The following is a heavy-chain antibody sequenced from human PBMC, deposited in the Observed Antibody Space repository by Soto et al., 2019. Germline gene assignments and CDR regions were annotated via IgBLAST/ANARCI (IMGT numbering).Heavy chain of an antibody. Sequence: QVQLVQSGAEVKKPGASVKVSCKASGYTFTNYYMHWFRQAPGQGLEGMGIINPSSVTTSYAQKFQGRVTMTRDTSTSTVYMELSSLRSEDTAVYYCARGGKGVGYCSSISCYDWFDPWGQGTLVTVSS. J-gene: IGHJ5*02. CDR3: ARGGKGVGYCSSISCYDWFDP. D-gene: IGHD2-2*03. V-gene: IGHV1-46*03. CDR1: GYTFTNYY. CDR2: INPSSVTT.